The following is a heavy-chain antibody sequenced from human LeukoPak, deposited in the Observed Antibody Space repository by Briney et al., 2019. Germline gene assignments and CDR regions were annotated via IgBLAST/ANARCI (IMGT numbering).Heavy chain of an antibody. V-gene: IGHV3-21*01. Sequence: GSLRLSCAASGFTFSSYSMNWVRQAPGKGLEWVSSISSSSSYIYYADSVKGRFTISRDNAKNSLYLQMNSLRAEDTAVYYCASPSSGIAVAGTPHAFDIWGQGTMVTVSS. D-gene: IGHD6-19*01. CDR1: GFTFSSYS. J-gene: IGHJ3*02. CDR3: ASPSSGIAVAGTPHAFDI. CDR2: ISSSSSYI.